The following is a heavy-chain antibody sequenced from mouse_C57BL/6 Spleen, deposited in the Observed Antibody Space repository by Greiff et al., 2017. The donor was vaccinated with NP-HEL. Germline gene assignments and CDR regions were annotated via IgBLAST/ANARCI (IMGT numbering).Heavy chain of an antibody. Sequence: QVQLQQPGTELVKPGASVKLSCKASGYTFTSYWMHWVKQRPGQGLEWIGNINPSNGGTNYNEKFKSKATLTVDKSSSTAYMQLSSLTSEDSAVYYCAREGYYGSYWYFDVWGTGTTVTVSS. CDR1: GYTFTSYW. D-gene: IGHD1-1*01. J-gene: IGHJ1*03. CDR2: INPSNGGT. V-gene: IGHV1-53*01. CDR3: AREGYYGSYWYFDV.